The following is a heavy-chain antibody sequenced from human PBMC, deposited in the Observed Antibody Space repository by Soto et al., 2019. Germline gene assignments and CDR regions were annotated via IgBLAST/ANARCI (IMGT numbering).Heavy chain of an antibody. V-gene: IGHV4-31*03. D-gene: IGHD2-21*02. J-gene: IGHJ3*02. CDR3: ARDRYCGGDCYSGGAYDAFDI. CDR1: GGSISSGGYY. CDR2: IYYSGST. Sequence: SETLSLTCTVSGGSISSGGYYWSWIRQHPGKGLEWIGYIYYSGSTYYNPSLKSRVTISVDTSKNQFSLKLSSVTAADTAVYYCARDRYCGGDCYSGGAYDAFDIWGQGTMVTVSS.